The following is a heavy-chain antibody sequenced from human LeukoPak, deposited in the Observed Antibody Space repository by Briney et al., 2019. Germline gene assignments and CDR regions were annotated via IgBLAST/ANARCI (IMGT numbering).Heavy chain of an antibody. Sequence: SLRLSCAAPGFTLDDYAMRWVRQALGEGLGWVSGISWNSGTIGYADSVKGRFTIFRDNAKNSLYLQMNSLRDEDTALYYCAKDMRAARTFFDYWGQGTLVTVSS. D-gene: IGHD6-6*01. CDR3: AKDMRAARTFFDY. V-gene: IGHV3-9*01. CDR1: GFTLDDYA. CDR2: ISWNSGTI. J-gene: IGHJ4*02.